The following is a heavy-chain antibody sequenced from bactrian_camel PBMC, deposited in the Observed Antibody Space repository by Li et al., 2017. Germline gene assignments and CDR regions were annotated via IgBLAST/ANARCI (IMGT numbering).Heavy chain of an antibody. CDR1: GYTYNRNC. CDR3: AADRQTCRGLGHVAAFFAY. Sequence: QLVESGGGLVQPGGSLRLSCAASGYTYNRNCLGWFRQALGKEREAVARIASDGSTTYADSVKGRFTISKDNAKNTLYLQMNSLKPEDTATYYCAADRQTCRGLGHVAAFFAYWGQGTQVTVS. D-gene: IGHD1*01. V-gene: IGHV3S53*01. CDR2: IASDGST. J-gene: IGHJ6*01.